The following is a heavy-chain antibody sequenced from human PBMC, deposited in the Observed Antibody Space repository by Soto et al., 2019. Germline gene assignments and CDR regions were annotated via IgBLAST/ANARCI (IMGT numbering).Heavy chain of an antibody. V-gene: IGHV1-46*01. Sequence: GASVKVSCKASGYTFTSYYMHWVRQAPGQGLEWMGIINPSGGSTSYAQKFQGRVTMTRDTSTSTVYMEPSSLRSEDTAVYYCASSSSGRNYYYYYGMDVWGQGTTVTVSS. CDR3: ASSSSGRNYYYYYGMDV. CDR1: GYTFTSYY. J-gene: IGHJ6*02. D-gene: IGHD6-19*01. CDR2: INPSGGST.